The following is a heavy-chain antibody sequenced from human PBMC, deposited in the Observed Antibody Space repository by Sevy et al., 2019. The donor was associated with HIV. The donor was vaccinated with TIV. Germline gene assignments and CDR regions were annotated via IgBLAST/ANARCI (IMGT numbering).Heavy chain of an antibody. CDR1: GFIFNSYV. CDR2: ISGSGGYT. J-gene: IGHJ4*02. D-gene: IGHD1-1*01. V-gene: IGHV3-23*01. CDR3: EAITTAGRDY. Sequence: GGSLRLSCAASGFIFNSYVMSWVRQAPGKGLEWVSSISGSGGYTYYADSVKGRFIISRDNSNNMLYLQMNSLRAEDTAVYYCEAITTAGRDYWGQGTLVTVSS.